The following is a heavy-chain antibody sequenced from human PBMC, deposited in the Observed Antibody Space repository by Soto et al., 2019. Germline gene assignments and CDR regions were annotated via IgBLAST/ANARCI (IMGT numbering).Heavy chain of an antibody. D-gene: IGHD2-21*01. CDR1: GYSFSTYG. J-gene: IGHJ6*02. Sequence: QVQLVQSGAELKKPGASVKVSCKASGYSFSTYGISWVRQAPGQGLEWVGWISVSNGKTKLAEKCQGRVTVTTDTYTSTAYMDLRSLRSDDTAVYYCARDEPRYCDSKDEYLDCYGMDVWGQGTGVTVS. CDR2: ISVSNGKT. CDR3: ARDEPRYCDSKDEYLDCYGMDV. V-gene: IGHV1-18*01.